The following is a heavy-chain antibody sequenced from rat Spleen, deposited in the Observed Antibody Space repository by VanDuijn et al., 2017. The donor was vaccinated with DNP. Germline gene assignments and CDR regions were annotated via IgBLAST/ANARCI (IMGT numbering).Heavy chain of an antibody. V-gene: IGHV3-3*01. CDR3: AREVYYGWDY. J-gene: IGHJ2*01. CDR1: GYSITSCCR. Sequence: VQLQESGPGLVEPSQSLSLTCSVTGYSITSCCRWTWIRKFPGHKLEWMGYINSAGSIEYNPSLKGRISITSDTSKNQFFLQVNSVTTEDTATYYCAREVYYGWDYWGQGVMVTVSS. D-gene: IGHD1-6*01. CDR2: INSAGSI.